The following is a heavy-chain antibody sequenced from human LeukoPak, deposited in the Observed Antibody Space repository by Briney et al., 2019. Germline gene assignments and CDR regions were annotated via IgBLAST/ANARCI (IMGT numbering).Heavy chain of an antibody. CDR3: ARRSTTMVRVQGGAFDI. D-gene: IGHD3-10*01. J-gene: IGHJ3*02. Sequence: SETLSLTCTVSGGSISSYYWSWIRQPPGKGLEWIGYIYYSGSTNYNPSLKSRVTISVDMSKNQFSLKLSSVTAADTAVYYCARRSTTMVRVQGGAFDIWGQGTMVTVSS. V-gene: IGHV4-59*08. CDR1: GGSISSYY. CDR2: IYYSGST.